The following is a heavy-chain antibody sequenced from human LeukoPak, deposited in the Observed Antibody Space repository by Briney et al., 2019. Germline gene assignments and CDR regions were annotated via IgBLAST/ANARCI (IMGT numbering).Heavy chain of an antibody. D-gene: IGHD3-16*01. Sequence: SETLALTCTVSGGSMSSYYWSWIRQPPGKGLEWIGYIYYSGSTNYNPSLKSRVTISVDTSKNQFTLKLSSVTAADTAVYYCARGRYGWLPFDYWGQGTLVTVSS. CDR3: ARGRYGWLPFDY. J-gene: IGHJ4*02. CDR1: GGSMSSYY. V-gene: IGHV4-59*01. CDR2: IYYSGST.